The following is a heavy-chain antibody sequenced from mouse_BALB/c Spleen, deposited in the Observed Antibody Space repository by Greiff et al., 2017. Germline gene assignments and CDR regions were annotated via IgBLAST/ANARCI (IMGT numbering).Heavy chain of an antibody. D-gene: IGHD1-2*01. CDR1: GFNIKDTY. V-gene: IGHV14-3*02. Sequence: EVKLQESGAELVKPGASVKLSCTASGFNIKDTYMHWVKQRPEQGLEWIGRIDPANGNTKYDPKFQGKATITADTSSNTAYLQLSSLTSEDTAVYYCARAVITTAGFAYWGQGTLVTVS. CDR2: IDPANGNT. CDR3: ARAVITTAGFAY. J-gene: IGHJ3*01.